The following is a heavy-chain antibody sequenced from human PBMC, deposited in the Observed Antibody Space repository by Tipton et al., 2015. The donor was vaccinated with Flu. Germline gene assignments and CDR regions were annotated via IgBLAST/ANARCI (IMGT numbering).Heavy chain of an antibody. CDR1: GYSFTSYG. Sequence: QSGAEVKKPGASVKVSCKASGYSFTSYGISWVRQAPGQGLEWMGWISGNNGDIKYAQKFQGRVTMTTDTSTSTVYMELRSLRSDDTAVYYCARRDYSNYVSDPKNWFDPWGQGTLVTVSS. J-gene: IGHJ5*02. V-gene: IGHV1-18*01. D-gene: IGHD4-11*01. CDR2: ISGNNGDI. CDR3: ARRDYSNYVSDPKNWFDP.